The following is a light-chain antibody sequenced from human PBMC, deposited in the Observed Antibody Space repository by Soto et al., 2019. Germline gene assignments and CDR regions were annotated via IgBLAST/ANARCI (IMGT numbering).Light chain of an antibody. CDR2: DVS. Sequence: QSVLTQPRSVSGSPGQSVTISCTGTSSDVGGYNYVSWYQQHPGKAPKLMIYDVSKRPSGVPDRFSGSKSGNTASLTISGLQAEDAADYYCCSYAGSDTFGVVFGGGTKLTVL. J-gene: IGLJ2*01. CDR1: SSDVGGYNY. CDR3: CSYAGSDTFGVV. V-gene: IGLV2-11*01.